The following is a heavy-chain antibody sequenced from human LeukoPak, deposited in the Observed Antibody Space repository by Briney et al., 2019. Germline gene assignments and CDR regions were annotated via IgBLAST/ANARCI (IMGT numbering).Heavy chain of an antibody. CDR3: AKGYWGLDY. V-gene: IGHV3-23*01. J-gene: IGHJ4*02. CDR1: GFTFSRYA. Sequence: GGSLRLSCAASGFTFSRYAMSWVRQAPGKGLEWVSTISSSGASTYYADSVKGRFTISRDNSKNTLSLQMNSLRAEDTAVFYCAKGYWGLDYWGQGTLVTVSS. D-gene: IGHD7-27*01. CDR2: ISSSGAST.